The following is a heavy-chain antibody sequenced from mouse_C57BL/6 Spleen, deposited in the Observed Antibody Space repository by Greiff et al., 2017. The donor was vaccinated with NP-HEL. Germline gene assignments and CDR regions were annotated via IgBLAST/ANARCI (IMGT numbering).Heavy chain of an antibody. CDR3: ALSYYGSSYYYAMDY. D-gene: IGHD1-1*01. V-gene: IGHV1-82*01. Sequence: QVQLQQSGPELVKPGASVKISCKASGYAFSSSWMNWVKQRPGKGLEWIGRIYPGDGDTNYNGKFKGKATLTADKSSSTAYMQLSSLTSEDSAVYFCALSYYGSSYYYAMDYWGQGTSVTVSS. CDR2: IYPGDGDT. CDR1: GYAFSSSW. J-gene: IGHJ4*01.